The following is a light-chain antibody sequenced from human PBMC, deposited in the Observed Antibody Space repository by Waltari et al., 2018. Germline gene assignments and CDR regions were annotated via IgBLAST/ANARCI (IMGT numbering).Light chain of an antibody. CDR1: SGHSTHA. V-gene: IGLV4-69*01. CDR3: QAWGTGIQGV. CDR2: DNSGGSQ. Sequence: QLGVTQPPSASAPLGASAKLTCILSSGHSTHAVPWPQQQPEKGPRFLRKDNSGGSQSKGDGIPERFSGSSAGAERYLTISSLQSEDEADYYCQAWGTGIQGVFGGGTKLTVL. J-gene: IGLJ3*02.